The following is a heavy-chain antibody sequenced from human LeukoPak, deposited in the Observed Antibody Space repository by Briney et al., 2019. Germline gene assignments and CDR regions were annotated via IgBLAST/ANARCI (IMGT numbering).Heavy chain of an antibody. Sequence: SVKVSCKASGDSFKNYAVSWVRQAPGQGFEWMRGILTVFGTTNYEQKFQDRLTITTDESTTTAYMELNSLTSDDTAVYYCARSKSVTYGFDYWGQGTLVIVSS. CDR1: GDSFKNYA. D-gene: IGHD4-17*01. J-gene: IGHJ4*02. CDR2: ILTVFGTT. CDR3: ARSKSVTYGFDY. V-gene: IGHV1-69*05.